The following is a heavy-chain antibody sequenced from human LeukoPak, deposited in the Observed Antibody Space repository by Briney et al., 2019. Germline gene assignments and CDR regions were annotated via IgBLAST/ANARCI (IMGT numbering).Heavy chain of an antibody. CDR2: IYYSGDT. Sequence: PSETLSLTCTVSGGSISSSGHYWGWIRQPPGKGPEWIGSIYYSGDTHFNASLKSRATISVDTSKNKFSLKLSFVTAADTAVYYCAREDYYYYYMDVWDKGTTVTVSS. J-gene: IGHJ6*03. CDR3: AREDYYYYYMDV. V-gene: IGHV4-39*07. CDR1: GGSISSSGHY.